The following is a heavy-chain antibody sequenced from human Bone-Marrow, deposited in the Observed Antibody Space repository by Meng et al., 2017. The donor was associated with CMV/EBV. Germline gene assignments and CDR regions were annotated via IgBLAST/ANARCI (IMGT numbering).Heavy chain of an antibody. CDR2: IRYDGSNK. Sequence: GGSLRLSCAASGFTFSSYGMHWARQAPGKGLEWVAFIRYDGSNKYYADSVKGRFTISRDNSKNTLYLQMNSLRAEDTAVYYCAKDFPPPGVGMDVWGQGTTVTVSS. J-gene: IGHJ6*02. D-gene: IGHD2-8*01. V-gene: IGHV3-30*02. CDR1: GFTFSSYG. CDR3: AKDFPPPGVGMDV.